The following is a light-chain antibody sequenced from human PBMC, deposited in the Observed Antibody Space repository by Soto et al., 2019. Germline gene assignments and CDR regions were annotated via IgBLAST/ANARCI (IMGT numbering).Light chain of an antibody. CDR2: EVT. V-gene: IGLV2-23*02. J-gene: IGLJ3*02. CDR1: SSDVGSHNF. CDR3: CSYAGTTTWV. Sequence: QSALTQPASVSGSPGQSITISCTGTSSDVGSHNFVSWYQQRPGKAPKLMIFEVTKRPSGVSSRFSASESGNTASLTISGVQAEDEPDYYCCSYAGTTTWVFGGGTQLTVL.